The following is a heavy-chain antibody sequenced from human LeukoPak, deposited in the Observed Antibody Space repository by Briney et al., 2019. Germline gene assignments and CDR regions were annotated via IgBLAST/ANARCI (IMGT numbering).Heavy chain of an antibody. Sequence: GRSLRLSCAASGFTFSSYGMHWVRQAPGKGLEWVAVIRYDGSNKYYADSVKGRFTISRDNSKNTLYLQMNSLRAEDTAVYYCAKAGDYYYYYMDVWGKGTTVTVSS. D-gene: IGHD1-14*01. CDR3: AKAGDYYYYYMDV. CDR2: IRYDGSNK. CDR1: GFTFSSYG. J-gene: IGHJ6*03. V-gene: IGHV3-33*06.